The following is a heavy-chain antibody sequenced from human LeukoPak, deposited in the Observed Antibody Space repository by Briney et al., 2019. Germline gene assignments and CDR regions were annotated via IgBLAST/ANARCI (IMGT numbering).Heavy chain of an antibody. V-gene: IGHV4-34*01. J-gene: IGHJ6*03. CDR1: GGSFSSYY. CDR3: ATYSSGWLYYYYYYMDV. D-gene: IGHD6-19*01. CDR2: INHSGST. Sequence: PSETLSLTCAVYGGSFSSYYWSWIRQPPGKGLEWIGEINHSGSTNYNPSLKSRVTISVDTSKNQFSLKLSSVTAADTAGYYCATYSSGWLYYYYYYMDVWGKGTTVTVSS.